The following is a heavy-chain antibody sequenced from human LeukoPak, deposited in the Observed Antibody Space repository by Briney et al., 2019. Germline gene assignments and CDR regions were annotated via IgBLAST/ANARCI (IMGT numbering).Heavy chain of an antibody. Sequence: SETLSLTCAVYGGSFSGYYWSWIRQPPGKGLEWIGEINHSGSTNYNPSLKSRVTISVDTSKNQFSLKLSSVTAADTAVYYCARGPGYVWGSYPPKNWGQGTLVTLSS. V-gene: IGHV4-34*01. CDR1: GGSFSGYY. CDR3: ARGPGYVWGSYPPKN. D-gene: IGHD3-16*02. CDR2: INHSGST. J-gene: IGHJ4*02.